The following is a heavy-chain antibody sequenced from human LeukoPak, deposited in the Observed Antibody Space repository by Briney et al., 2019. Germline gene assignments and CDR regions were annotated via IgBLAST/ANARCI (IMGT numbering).Heavy chain of an antibody. CDR3: ATIGSSGWYYFDY. CDR1: GGTFSSYA. Sequence: SVTVSCTASGGTFSSYAISWVRQAPGQGLEWMGGIIPIFGTANYAQKFQGRVTITADESTSTAYMELSSLRSEDTAVYYCATIGSSGWYYFDYWGQGTLVTVSS. CDR2: IIPIFGTA. V-gene: IGHV1-69*13. J-gene: IGHJ4*02. D-gene: IGHD6-19*01.